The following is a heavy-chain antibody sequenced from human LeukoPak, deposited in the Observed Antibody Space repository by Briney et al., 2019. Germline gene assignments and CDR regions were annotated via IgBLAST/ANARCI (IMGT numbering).Heavy chain of an antibody. CDR3: ARGETYYGSGSYLPANGMDV. D-gene: IGHD3-10*01. CDR1: GFTFSSYA. CDR2: ISYDGSNK. J-gene: IGHJ6*02. V-gene: IGHV3-30*04. Sequence: GGSLRLSCAASGFTFSSYARHWVRQAPGKGLERVAVISYDGSNKYYADSVKGRFTISRDNSKNTLYLQMNSLRAEDTAVYYCARGETYYGSGSYLPANGMDVWGQGTTVTVSS.